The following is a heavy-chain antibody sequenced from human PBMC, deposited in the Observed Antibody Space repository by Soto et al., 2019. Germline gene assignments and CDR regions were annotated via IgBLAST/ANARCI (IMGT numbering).Heavy chain of an antibody. D-gene: IGHD6-19*01. CDR2: IYWDDDK. J-gene: IGHJ4*02. Sequence: QITLKESGPTVVKPTQTLTLTCSLSGFSLNTGGVGVGWIRQPPGKALEWLAVIYWDDDKSWNPSLRDRLTMHRXXSDDQVVLTVTNMDPVDTGTYYCARRRGGFGGGWTTPYFDYWGQGTLVTVSS. CDR3: ARRRGGFGGGWTTPYFDY. V-gene: IGHV2-5*02. CDR1: GFSLNTGGVG.